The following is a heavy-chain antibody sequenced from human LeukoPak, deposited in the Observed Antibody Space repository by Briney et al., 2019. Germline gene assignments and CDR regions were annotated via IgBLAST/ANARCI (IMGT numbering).Heavy chain of an antibody. CDR1: GFTFSSYA. CDR3: AKVGGAGLAVVFVDY. V-gene: IGHV3-23*01. Sequence: RGSLRLSCAASGFTFSSYAVSWVRHAPRKGLEWGSVITEIGDTPYHADTVKGRFTIPRDNPKNTLYLQRNSQRAEDTAVYYCAKVGGAGLAVVFVDYGGQGPLVTVSS. J-gene: IGHJ4*02. CDR2: ITEIGDTP. D-gene: IGHD6-19*01.